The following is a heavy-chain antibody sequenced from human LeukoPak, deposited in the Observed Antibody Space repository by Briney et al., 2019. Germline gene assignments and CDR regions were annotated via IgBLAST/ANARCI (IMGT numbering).Heavy chain of an antibody. Sequence: SETLSLTCAVHGGSFSGYYWSWIRQPPGKGLEWIGEINHSGSTNYNPSLKSRVTISVDTSKNQFSLKLSSVTAADTAVYYCARVRWLQPIFDYWGQGTPVTVSS. D-gene: IGHD5-24*01. CDR2: INHSGST. CDR1: GGSFSGYY. V-gene: IGHV4-34*01. J-gene: IGHJ4*02. CDR3: ARVRWLQPIFDY.